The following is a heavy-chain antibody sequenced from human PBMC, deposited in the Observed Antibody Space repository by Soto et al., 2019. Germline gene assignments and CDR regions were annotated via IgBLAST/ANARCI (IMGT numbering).Heavy chain of an antibody. CDR2: ISGSGGST. J-gene: IGHJ6*03. CDR3: AKDPRPQYYEFWSGYAGYYYYMDV. Sequence: EVQLLESGGGLVQPGGSLRLSCAASGFTFSSYAMSWVRQAPGKGLEWVSAISGSGGSTYYADSVKGRFTISRDNSKNTLYVQMTGLRAEDTAVYYCAKDPRPQYYEFWSGYAGYYYYMDVWGKGTTVTVSS. V-gene: IGHV3-23*01. CDR1: GFTFSSYA. D-gene: IGHD3-3*01.